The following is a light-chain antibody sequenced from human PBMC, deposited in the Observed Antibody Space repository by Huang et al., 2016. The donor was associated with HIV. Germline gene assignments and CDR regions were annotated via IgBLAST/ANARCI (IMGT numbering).Light chain of an antibody. CDR2: GAS. CDR3: QQYNDWPRT. J-gene: IGKJ1*01. V-gene: IGKV3-15*01. Sequence: EIVMTQSPGTLSVSRGERVTLSCRASQSVSINLAWYQQKPGQAPRLLIYGASTMAPDIPPRFSGSGSGTHFTLTISSLQSEDFAVYYCQQYNDWPRTFGQGTKVEIK. CDR1: QSVSIN.